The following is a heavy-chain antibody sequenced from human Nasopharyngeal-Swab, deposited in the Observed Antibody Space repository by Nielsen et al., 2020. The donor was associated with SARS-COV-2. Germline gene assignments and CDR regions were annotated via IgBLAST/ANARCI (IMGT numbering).Heavy chain of an antibody. Sequence: GESLKISCAASGFTFSSYAMSWVRQAPGKGLEWVSYINSRGSTIHYADSVEGRFTISRDNAKNSLYLQMNSLRAEDTAVYYCAKVKSGTSYDAFDIWGQGTMVTVSS. CDR1: GFTFSSYA. D-gene: IGHD1-26*01. CDR2: INSRGSTI. CDR3: AKVKSGTSYDAFDI. V-gene: IGHV3-48*04. J-gene: IGHJ3*02.